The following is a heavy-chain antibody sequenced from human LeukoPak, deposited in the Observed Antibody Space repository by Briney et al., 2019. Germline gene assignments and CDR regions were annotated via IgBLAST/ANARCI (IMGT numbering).Heavy chain of an antibody. CDR2: INEDGTTI. D-gene: IGHD3-10*01. Sequence: GGSLRLSCEASGFTFSGYWMSWVRQAPGRGLEWVADINEDGTTIYYVNSVKGRLTISRDNAKNSLSLQLNTLRAGDTAVYYCARWSYVSGTWFLDYWGQGTLVTVSS. J-gene: IGHJ4*02. CDR1: GFTFSGYW. V-gene: IGHV3-7*05. CDR3: ARWSYVSGTWFLDY.